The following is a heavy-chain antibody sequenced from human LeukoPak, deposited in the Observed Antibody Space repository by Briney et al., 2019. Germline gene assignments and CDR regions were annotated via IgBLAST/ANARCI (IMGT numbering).Heavy chain of an antibody. Sequence: GGSLRLSCAASGFTFSSYGMHWVRQAPGKGLEWVAFIRYDGSNKYYADSVKGRFTISRDNSKNTLYLQMNSLRAEDTAVYYCAKGVSETYYYDSSGYYYDYWGQGTLVTVSS. D-gene: IGHD3-22*01. CDR1: GFTFSSYG. CDR3: AKGVSETYYYDSSGYYYDY. V-gene: IGHV3-30*02. J-gene: IGHJ4*02. CDR2: IRYDGSNK.